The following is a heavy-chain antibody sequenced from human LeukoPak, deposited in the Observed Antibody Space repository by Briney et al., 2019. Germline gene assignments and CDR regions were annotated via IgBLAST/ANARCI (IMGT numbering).Heavy chain of an antibody. J-gene: IGHJ4*02. V-gene: IGHV3-74*01. Sequence: GGSLRLSCAASGFTFSSYWMHWVRQAPGKGLVWVSRINGDGSDTSYADSVKGRFSISRDNAKNMLYLQMNSLRAEDTAVYYCVRDSPAVLELFDYWGQGTLVTVSS. D-gene: IGHD1-7*01. CDR3: VRDSPAVLELFDY. CDR1: GFTFSSYW. CDR2: INGDGSDT.